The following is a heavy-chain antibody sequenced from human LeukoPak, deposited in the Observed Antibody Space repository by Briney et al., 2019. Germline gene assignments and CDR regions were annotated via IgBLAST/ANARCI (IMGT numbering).Heavy chain of an antibody. D-gene: IGHD6-19*01. CDR2: FYTEDGET. Sequence: ASVKVSCKVSGYTLTELSMHWVRQAPGKGLEWMGGFYTEDGETIYAQKLQGRVTMTEETYTDTAYMEMSSLRSDDTAVYYCATGAVAGLYYYYFMDVWGQGTTVTVSS. CDR1: GYTLTELS. V-gene: IGHV1-24*01. J-gene: IGHJ6*02. CDR3: ATGAVAGLYYYYFMDV.